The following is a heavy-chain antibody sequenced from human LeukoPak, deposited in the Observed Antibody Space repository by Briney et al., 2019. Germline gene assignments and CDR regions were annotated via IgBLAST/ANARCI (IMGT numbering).Heavy chain of an antibody. CDR1: GYTFTSYD. Sequence: ASVKVSCKASGYTFTSYDINWVRQATGQGLEWMGWMNPNSGNTGYAQKFQGRVTMTRNTSISTAYMELSSLRSEDTAVYYCARFADCSSTSCYPYYYYYMDVWGKGTTVTISS. V-gene: IGHV1-8*01. J-gene: IGHJ6*03. CDR3: ARFADCSSTSCYPYYYYYMDV. D-gene: IGHD2-2*01. CDR2: MNPNSGNT.